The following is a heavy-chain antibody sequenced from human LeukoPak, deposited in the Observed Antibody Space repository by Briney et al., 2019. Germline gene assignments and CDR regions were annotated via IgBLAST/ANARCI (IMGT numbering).Heavy chain of an antibody. D-gene: IGHD3-3*01. V-gene: IGHV3-21*01. CDR3: ARDTIEVLRFLEWANDAFDI. J-gene: IGHJ3*02. CDR2: ISSSSSYI. Sequence: GGSLRLSCAASGFTFSSYSMTWVRQAPGKGLEWVSSISSSSSYIYYADSVKGRFTISRDNAKNSLYLQMNSPRAEDTAVYYCARDTIEVLRFLEWANDAFDIWGQGTMVTVSS. CDR1: GFTFSSYS.